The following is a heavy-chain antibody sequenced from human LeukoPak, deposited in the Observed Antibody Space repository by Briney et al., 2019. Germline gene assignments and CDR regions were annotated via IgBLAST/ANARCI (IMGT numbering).Heavy chain of an antibody. CDR2: ITGDGGGT. J-gene: IGHJ4*02. CDR1: GFTFRNYV. Sequence: PGGSLRLSCAASGFTFRNYVMSWVRQTPGKGLEWVSAITGDGGGTNHADSVKGRFTISRDNSKNTLYLQMNSLRAEDTAVYYCAKGEKTRPFGGVIDYWGQGTLVTVSS. V-gene: IGHV3-23*01. CDR3: AKGEKTRPFGGVIDY. D-gene: IGHD3-16*02.